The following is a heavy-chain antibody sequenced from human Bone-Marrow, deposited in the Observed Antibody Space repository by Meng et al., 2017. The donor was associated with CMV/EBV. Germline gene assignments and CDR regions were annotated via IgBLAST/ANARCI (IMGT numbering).Heavy chain of an antibody. V-gene: IGHV3-30*02. CDR2: IRYDGSNK. J-gene: IGHJ6*01. CDR3: ARLWEYQLLYGIYYYYYGMDV. Sequence: GESLKISCAASGFTFSSYGMHWVRQAPGKGLEWVAFIRYDGSNKYYADSVKGRFTISRDNSKNTLYLQMNSLRAEDTAVYYCARLWEYQLLYGIYYYYYGMDVWGQGTTVTGYS. CDR1: GFTFSSYG. D-gene: IGHD2-2*02.